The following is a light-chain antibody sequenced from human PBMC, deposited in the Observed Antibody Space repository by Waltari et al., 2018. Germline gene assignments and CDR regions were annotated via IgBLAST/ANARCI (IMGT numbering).Light chain of an antibody. CDR2: SNN. J-gene: IGLJ3*02. CDR1: RSNIGVTP. Sequence: QSVLTQPPSASGTPGPRVTTSFSGRRSNIGVTPVNWFQQLPGTAPKVLIYSNNQRPSGVPDRFSGSKSGTSASLAISGLQSEDEADYYCAAWDATLDGGVFGGGTKLTVL. V-gene: IGLV1-44*01. CDR3: AAWDATLDGGV.